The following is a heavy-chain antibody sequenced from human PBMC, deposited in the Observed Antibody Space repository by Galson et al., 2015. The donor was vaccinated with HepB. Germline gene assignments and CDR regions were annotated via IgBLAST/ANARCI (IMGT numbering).Heavy chain of an antibody. V-gene: IGHV3-30-3*01. CDR1: GFTFSSYA. CDR2: ISYDGSNK. D-gene: IGHD5-18*01. CDR3: ARGGARGYSYGYVDY. J-gene: IGHJ4*02. Sequence: SLRPSCAASGFTFSSYAMHWVRQAPGKGLEWVAVISYDGSNKYYADSVKGRFTISRDNSKNTLYLQMNSLRAEDTAVYYCARGGARGYSYGYVDYWGQGTLVTVSS.